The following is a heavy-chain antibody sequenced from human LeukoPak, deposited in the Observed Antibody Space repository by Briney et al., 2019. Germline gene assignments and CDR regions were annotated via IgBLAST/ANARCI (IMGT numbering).Heavy chain of an antibody. Sequence: PSETLSLTCTVSGGSISSYYWSWIRQPPGKGLEWIGYIYYSGSTNYNPSLKSRVTISVDTSKNQFSLKLSSVTAADTAVYYCARWNGSSYYMDVWGKGTTVTISS. CDR3: ARWNGSSYYMDV. J-gene: IGHJ6*03. CDR1: GGSISSYY. V-gene: IGHV4-59*01. D-gene: IGHD1-26*01. CDR2: IYYSGST.